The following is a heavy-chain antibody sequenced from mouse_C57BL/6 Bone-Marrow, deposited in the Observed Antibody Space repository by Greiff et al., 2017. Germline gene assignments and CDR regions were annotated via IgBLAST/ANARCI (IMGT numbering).Heavy chain of an antibody. J-gene: IGHJ2*01. CDR3: ATLLLLRYDY. Sequence: QVQLQQSGAELVKPGASVQLSCKASGYTFTSYWMHWVKQRPGQGLEWIGMIHPNSGSTNYNEKFKSKATLTVDKSSSTAYMQLSSLTSEDSAVYYCATLLLLRYDYWGQGTTLTVSS. D-gene: IGHD1-1*01. V-gene: IGHV1-64*01. CDR1: GYTFTSYW. CDR2: IHPNSGST.